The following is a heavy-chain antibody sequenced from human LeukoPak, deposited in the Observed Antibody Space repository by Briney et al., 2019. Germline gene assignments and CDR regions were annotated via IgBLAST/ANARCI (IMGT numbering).Heavy chain of an antibody. CDR1: GYTFTSYV. CDR3: ARTHSGYDLSAGYFDY. Sequence: GASVKVSCKASGYTFTSYVINWVRQATGQGLEWMGWMNPNSGNTGYAQKFQGRVTMTRNTSINTAYMELCSLGSEDTAVYYCARTHSGYDLSAGYFDYWGQGTLVTVTS. J-gene: IGHJ4*02. V-gene: IGHV1-8*01. D-gene: IGHD5-12*01. CDR2: MNPNSGNT.